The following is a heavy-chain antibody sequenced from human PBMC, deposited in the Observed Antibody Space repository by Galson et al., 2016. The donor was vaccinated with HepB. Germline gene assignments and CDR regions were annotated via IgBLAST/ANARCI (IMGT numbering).Heavy chain of an antibody. J-gene: IGHJ6*03. CDR3: AKDLGDRLVTVYYYMDA. Sequence: SLRLSCAASGFTFSNYAMSWVRQAPGKGLEWVSGISGTGGTTYYADSVKGRFTISRDNSKNTLSLQMNSLRAEDTALYYCAKDLGDRLVTVYYYMDAWGKGTTVTVSS. V-gene: IGHV3-23*01. CDR1: GFTFSNYA. CDR2: ISGTGGTT. D-gene: IGHD4-11*01.